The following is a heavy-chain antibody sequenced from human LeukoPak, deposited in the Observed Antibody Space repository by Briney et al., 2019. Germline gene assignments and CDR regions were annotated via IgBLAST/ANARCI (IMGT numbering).Heavy chain of an antibody. CDR3: TRVFVGDEYSSSGY. J-gene: IGHJ4*02. CDR1: GFTFSRFY. V-gene: IGHV3-74*01. D-gene: IGHD6-13*01. Sequence: GGSLRLSCAASGFTFSRFYMHWVRQAPGKGLVWVSRINSDESSTTYADSVKGRFTISRDNAKNTLYLQMNSLKVEDTAVYYCTRVFVGDEYSSSGYWGQGTLVTVSS. CDR2: INSDESST.